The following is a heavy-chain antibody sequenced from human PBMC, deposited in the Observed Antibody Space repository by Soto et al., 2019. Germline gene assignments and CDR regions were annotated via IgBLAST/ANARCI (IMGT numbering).Heavy chain of an antibody. CDR3: ARGDSSGWYVPWFDP. Sequence: QVPLVQSGAEVKNPGASVKVSCKASGYPFTDYYIHWVRQAPGQGLEWMGWISAYSGNTNYAQKLQGRVTMTTDTSTSTAYMELRSLRSDDTAVYYCARGDSSGWYVPWFDPWGQGTLVTVSS. D-gene: IGHD6-19*01. V-gene: IGHV1-18*04. CDR2: ISAYSGNT. CDR1: GYPFTDYY. J-gene: IGHJ5*02.